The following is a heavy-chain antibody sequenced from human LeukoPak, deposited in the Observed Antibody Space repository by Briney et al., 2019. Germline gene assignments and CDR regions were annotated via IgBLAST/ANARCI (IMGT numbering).Heavy chain of an antibody. V-gene: IGHV1-46*01. CDR2: INPRGGST. D-gene: IGHD2-15*01. Sequence: ASVKVSCKASGYLFIAYYMHWVRQAPGQGLEWMGIINPRGGSTTYAQKFQGRVTMTRDTSTSTVYMELSSLRSEDTAVYYCARSDIRPGLFDPWGQGTLVTVSS. CDR1: GYLFIAYY. CDR3: ARSDIRPGLFDP. J-gene: IGHJ5*02.